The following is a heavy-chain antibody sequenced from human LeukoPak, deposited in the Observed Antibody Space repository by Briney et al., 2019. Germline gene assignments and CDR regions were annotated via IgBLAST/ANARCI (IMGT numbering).Heavy chain of an antibody. CDR1: GGSISSSSYY. J-gene: IGHJ4*02. D-gene: IGHD5-24*01. CDR3: ARGPNYPSPSPFDY. V-gene: IGHV4-39*01. CDR2: IYYSGST. Sequence: SETLSLTCTVSGGSISSSSYYWGRIRQPPGKGLEWIGSIYYSGSTYYNPSLNSRVTISVDTSKNQFSLKLSSVTAADTAVYYCARGPNYPSPSPFDYWGQGTLVTVSS.